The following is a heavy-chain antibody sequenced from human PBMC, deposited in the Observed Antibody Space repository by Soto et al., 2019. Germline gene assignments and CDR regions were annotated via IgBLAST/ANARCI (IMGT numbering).Heavy chain of an antibody. Sequence: PGGSLRLSCAVSGFTLGTYWMTWVRQAPGKGLEWVANIKQDGSEKYYVDSVRGRFTISRDNAKNSLYLQLNSLRAEDTAVYYCARDGNVLMATINIFDYWGQGTLVTVSS. CDR1: GFTLGTYW. J-gene: IGHJ4*02. CDR2: IKQDGSEK. D-gene: IGHD5-12*01. V-gene: IGHV3-7*01. CDR3: ARDGNVLMATINIFDY.